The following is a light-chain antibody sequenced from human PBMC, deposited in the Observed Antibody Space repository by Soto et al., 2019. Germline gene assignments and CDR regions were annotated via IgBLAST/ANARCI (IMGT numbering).Light chain of an antibody. J-gene: IGLJ2*01. CDR3: SSYTRTNTLV. V-gene: IGLV2-14*01. Sequence: QSALTQPASVSGSPGQSITISCTGTSSDVADYNYVSWYQQHPGKVPKLIICEVTNRPSGVSNRFSGSKSGNTASLTISGLQPEDEADYYCSSYTRTNTLVFGGGTQLTVL. CDR2: EVT. CDR1: SSDVADYNY.